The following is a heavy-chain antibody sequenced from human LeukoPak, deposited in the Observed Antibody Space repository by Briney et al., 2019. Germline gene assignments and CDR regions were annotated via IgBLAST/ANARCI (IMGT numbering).Heavy chain of an antibody. CDR1: GGSISSGSYY. CDR2: IYTSGST. D-gene: IGHD3-22*01. J-gene: IGHJ4*02. Sequence: SETLSLTCTVSGGSISSGSYYWSWIRQPAGKGLEWLGRIYTSGSTNYNPSLKSRVTISVDTPKNQFSLKLSSVTAADTAVYYCARSPYYYDSTNYFDYWGQGTLVTVSS. CDR3: ARSPYYYDSTNYFDY. V-gene: IGHV4-61*02.